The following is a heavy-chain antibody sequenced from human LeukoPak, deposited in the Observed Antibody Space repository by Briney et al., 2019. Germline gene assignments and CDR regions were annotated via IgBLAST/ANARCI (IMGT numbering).Heavy chain of an antibody. Sequence: SETLSLTCTVSGGSISSYYWSWIRQPPGKGLEWTGYIYYSGSTNYNPSLKSRVTISVDTSKNQFSLKLSSVTAADTAVYYCARGDGYNYNWFDPWGQGTLVTVSS. J-gene: IGHJ5*02. CDR1: GGSISSYY. D-gene: IGHD5-24*01. V-gene: IGHV4-59*01. CDR2: IYYSGST. CDR3: ARGDGYNYNWFDP.